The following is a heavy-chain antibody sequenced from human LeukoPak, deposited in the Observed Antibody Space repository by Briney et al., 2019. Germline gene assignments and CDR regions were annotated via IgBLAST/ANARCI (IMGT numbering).Heavy chain of an antibody. CDR2: INADNGNT. D-gene: IGHD3-10*01. CDR3: AREWVWFGESRYFSY. CDR1: GFTFTNYA. Sequence: ASVKFSCKASGFTFTNYAMHWVRQAPGQRLEWMAWINADNGNTKYSPKFQGRVTITRDTSASTVYMELSSLTSEDTAVYYCAREWVWFGESRYFSYWGQGTLVTVSS. J-gene: IGHJ4*02. V-gene: IGHV1-3*01.